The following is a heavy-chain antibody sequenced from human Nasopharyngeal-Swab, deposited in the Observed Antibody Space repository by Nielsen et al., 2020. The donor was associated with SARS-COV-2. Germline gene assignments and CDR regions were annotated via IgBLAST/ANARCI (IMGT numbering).Heavy chain of an antibody. CDR1: GFTFSSYW. J-gene: IGHJ4*02. CDR2: IKQDGSEK. Sequence: GESLKISCAASGFTFSSYWMHWVRQAPGKGLVWVANIKQDGSEKYYVDSVKGRFTISRDNAKNSLYLQMNSLRAEDAAVYYCARHYDYVWGSYRPFDYWGQGTLVTVSS. V-gene: IGHV3-7*01. CDR3: ARHYDYVWGSYRPFDY. D-gene: IGHD3-16*02.